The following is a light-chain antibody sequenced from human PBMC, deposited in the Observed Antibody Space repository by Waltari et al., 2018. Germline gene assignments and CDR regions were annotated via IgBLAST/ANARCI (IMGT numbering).Light chain of an antibody. CDR2: GKN. J-gene: IGLJ2*01. V-gene: IGLV3-19*01. CDR1: SLRSYY. CDR3: NSRDSSGNHLGV. Sequence: SSELTQDPAASVALGQTVRITCQGDSLRSYYASWYQQKPGQAPVLGIYGKNNRPSGIPDRFSGSSSGNTASLTITGAQAEDEADYYCNSRDSSGNHLGVFGGGTKLTVL.